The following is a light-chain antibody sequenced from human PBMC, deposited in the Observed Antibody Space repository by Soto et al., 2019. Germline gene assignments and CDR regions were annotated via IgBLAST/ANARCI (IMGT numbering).Light chain of an antibody. J-gene: IGKJ5*01. V-gene: IGKV1-5*03. CDR1: QSIDSW. CDR2: KAS. CDR3: LQHNTCPPT. Sequence: DIQMTQSPSTLSASVGDRVTITCRASQSIDSWLAWYQHKPGKAPRLLIFKASTLETGVPSRFSGSGSETEFTLTISSLQPEDFATYYCLQHNTCPPTFGQGTRLEIK.